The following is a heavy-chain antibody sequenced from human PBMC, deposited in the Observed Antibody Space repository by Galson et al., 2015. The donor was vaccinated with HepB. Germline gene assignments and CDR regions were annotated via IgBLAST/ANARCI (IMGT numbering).Heavy chain of an antibody. CDR3: ARGALYGGSFDY. CDR1: GGSISSGGYY. V-gene: IGHV4-31*03. J-gene: IGHJ4*02. CDR2: IYYSGST. Sequence: LSLTCTVSGGSISSGGYYWSWIRQHPGKGLEWIGYIYYSGSTYYNPSLKSRVTISVDTSENQFSLKLSSVTAADTAVYYCARGALYGGSFDYWGQGTLVTVSS. D-gene: IGHD2-2*02.